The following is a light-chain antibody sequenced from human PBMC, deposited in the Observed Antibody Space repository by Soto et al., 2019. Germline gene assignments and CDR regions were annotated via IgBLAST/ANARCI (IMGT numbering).Light chain of an antibody. CDR2: GAS. J-gene: IGKJ1*01. CDR1: QSLSSN. Sequence: EIVLTQSPVTLSLSPGERATLSCRASQSLSSNLAWYQQKPGQAPRLLIYGASTRATGIPARFSGSGSGTEFTLTISSLQSEDFAVYYCQQYNNWWTFGQGTKVDIK. CDR3: QQYNNWWT. V-gene: IGKV3-15*01.